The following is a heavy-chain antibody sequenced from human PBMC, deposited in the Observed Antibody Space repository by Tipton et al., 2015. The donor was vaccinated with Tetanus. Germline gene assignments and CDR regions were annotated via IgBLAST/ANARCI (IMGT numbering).Heavy chain of an antibody. D-gene: IGHD3-10*01. J-gene: IGHJ4*02. CDR2: MSWNSGTI. CDR3: ARAPTSGRWFGESLSPIFDF. V-gene: IGHV3-9*01. CDR1: GFIFDDFA. Sequence: SLRLSCAASGFIFDDFAMHWLRQVQGKGLEWVSGMSWNSGTIDYAESVKGRFTISRDNAKNSLYLHMSNLRPEDTAFYYCARAPTSGRWFGESLSPIFDFWGQGAVVTVTS.